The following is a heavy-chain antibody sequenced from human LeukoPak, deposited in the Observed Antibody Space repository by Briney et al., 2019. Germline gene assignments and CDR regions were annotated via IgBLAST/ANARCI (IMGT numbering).Heavy chain of an antibody. CDR1: GGSISSYY. CDR2: IYYSGSA. CDR3: ARVEDYGSGSSEYWFDP. Sequence: SETLSLTCTVSGGSISSYYWSWIRQPPGKGLEWIGYIYYSGSANYNPSLKSRVTISVDTSKNQFSLKLTSVTAADTAVYYCARVEDYGSGSSEYWFDPWGQGTLVTVSS. D-gene: IGHD3-10*01. V-gene: IGHV4-59*01. J-gene: IGHJ5*02.